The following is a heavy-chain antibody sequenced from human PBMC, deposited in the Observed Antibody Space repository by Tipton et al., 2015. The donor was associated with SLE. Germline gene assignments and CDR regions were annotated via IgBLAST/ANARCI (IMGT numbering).Heavy chain of an antibody. Sequence: TLSLTCAVYGGSFSGYYWSWIRQPPGKGLEWIGGIYYSGSTYYNPSLKSRVTISVDTSKNQFSLKLSSVTAADTAVYYCARKGGSGWQMGYYFDYWGQGTLVTVSS. D-gene: IGHD6-19*01. CDR2: IYYSGST. J-gene: IGHJ4*02. CDR1: GGSFSGYY. V-gene: IGHV4-34*01. CDR3: ARKGGSGWQMGYYFDY.